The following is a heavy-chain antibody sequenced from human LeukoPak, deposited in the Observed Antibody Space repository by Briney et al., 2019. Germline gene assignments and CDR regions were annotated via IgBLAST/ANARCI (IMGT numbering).Heavy chain of an antibody. CDR1: GGSISSGGYY. V-gene: IGHV4-31*03. D-gene: IGHD3-22*01. CDR2: IYYSGST. CDR3: ARQNTYYYDPFDY. Sequence: SETLSLTCTVSGGSISSGGYYWSWIRQHPGKGLEWIGYIYYSGSTYYNPSLKSRVTISVDTSKSQFSLKLSSVTAADTAVYYCARQNTYYYDPFDYWGQGTLVTVSS. J-gene: IGHJ4*02.